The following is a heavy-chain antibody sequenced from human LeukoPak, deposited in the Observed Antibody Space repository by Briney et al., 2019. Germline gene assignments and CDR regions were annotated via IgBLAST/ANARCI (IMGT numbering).Heavy chain of an antibody. Sequence: SVKVSCKASGGTFSSYTISWVRQAPGQGLEWMGRIIPILGIANYAQKFQGRVTITANKSTSTAYMELSSLRSEDTAVYYCARGIVYGGNTRYFDYWGQGTLVTVSS. CDR3: ARGIVYGGNTRYFDY. CDR2: IIPILGIA. V-gene: IGHV1-69*02. D-gene: IGHD4-23*01. CDR1: GGTFSSYT. J-gene: IGHJ4*02.